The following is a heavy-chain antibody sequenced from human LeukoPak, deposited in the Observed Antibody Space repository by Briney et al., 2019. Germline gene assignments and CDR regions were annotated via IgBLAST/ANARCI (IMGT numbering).Heavy chain of an antibody. J-gene: IGHJ4*02. CDR3: GRFGYVASIDL. D-gene: IGHD2-15*01. CDR2: IDPAGTDT. CDR1: GFSFNSYW. V-gene: IGHV3-7*01. Sequence: PGGSLRLSCAASGFSFNSYWMTWVRQPPGRGLEWVANIDPAGTDTYYVDPVKGRFTISRDNAKNLVYLQMNTLRAEDTAVYSFGRFGYVASIDLWGQGTLVTVSS.